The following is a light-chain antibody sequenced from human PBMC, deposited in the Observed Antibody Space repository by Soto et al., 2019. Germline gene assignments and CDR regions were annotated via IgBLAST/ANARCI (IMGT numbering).Light chain of an antibody. CDR1: ESVSRN. V-gene: IGKV3-15*01. Sequence: EIVMTQSPATLSVSPGERATLSCRASESVSRNLAWYQQKPGQAPRLLIYGALTRATGIPARFSGRGSETEVTLTISSRQSDDFAVYDCQQDNNWPLTFGGGTKVEIK. CDR2: GAL. J-gene: IGKJ4*01. CDR3: QQDNNWPLT.